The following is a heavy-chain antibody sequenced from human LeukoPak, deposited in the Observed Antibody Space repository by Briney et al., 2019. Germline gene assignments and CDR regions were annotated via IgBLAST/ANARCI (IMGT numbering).Heavy chain of an antibody. CDR2: FYARGNT. Sequence: SETLSLTCNVSGGSISNYYWNWIRQPAGKGLEWIGRFYARGNTNYNPSLKSRVTISVDTSKNQFSLKLSSVTAADTAVYYCARGVVGADSPLFDYWGQGTLVTVSS. V-gene: IGHV4-4*07. D-gene: IGHD1-26*01. CDR1: GGSISNYY. CDR3: ARGVVGADSPLFDY. J-gene: IGHJ4*02.